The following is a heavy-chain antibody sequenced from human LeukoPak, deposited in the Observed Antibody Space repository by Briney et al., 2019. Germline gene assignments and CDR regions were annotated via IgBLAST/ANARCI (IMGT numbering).Heavy chain of an antibody. J-gene: IGHJ4*02. Sequence: GGSLRLSCAASGFTLSRYAMSWVRQAPGKGLEWVSAISGRGGSTYYADSVRGRFTITRDNSKNTPYLQMNSLRSEDMGEYYCAKGVEAVALEYWGQGTLVTVSS. CDR3: AKGVEAVALEY. D-gene: IGHD6-19*01. V-gene: IGHV3-23*01. CDR1: GFTLSRYA. CDR2: ISGRGGST.